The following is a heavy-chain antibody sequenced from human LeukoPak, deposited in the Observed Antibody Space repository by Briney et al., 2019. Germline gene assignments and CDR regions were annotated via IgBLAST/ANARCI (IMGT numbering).Heavy chain of an antibody. CDR1: GFTFSSYE. J-gene: IGHJ4*02. Sequence: PGGSLRLSCAASGFTFSSYEMNWVRQAPGKGLEWVSYISSSGSTIYYADSVKGRFTISRDNAKNSLYLQMNSLRAEDTAVYYCARGQYDYNYFDCWGQGTLVTVSS. CDR3: ARGQYDYNYFDC. V-gene: IGHV3-48*03. D-gene: IGHD5-12*01. CDR2: ISSSGSTI.